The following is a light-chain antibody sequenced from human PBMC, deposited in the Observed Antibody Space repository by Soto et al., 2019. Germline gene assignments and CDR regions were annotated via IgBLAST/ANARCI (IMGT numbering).Light chain of an antibody. CDR2: AAA. Sequence: AIRMTQSPSSFSASTGDRVTITCRASKDISSYLAWYQQKVGKAPKLLIYAAATLQRGAPSRFSGSGSGTDFTLTISRLQSEDFATYYCQQYFSYPYTFGQGTKLEI. J-gene: IGKJ2*01. V-gene: IGKV1-8*01. CDR1: KDISSY. CDR3: QQYFSYPYT.